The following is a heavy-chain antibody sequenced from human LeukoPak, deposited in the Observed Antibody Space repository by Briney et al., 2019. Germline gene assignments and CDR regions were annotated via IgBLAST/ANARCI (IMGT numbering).Heavy chain of an antibody. V-gene: IGHV4-39*01. CDR3: ARHYGP. D-gene: IGHD3-10*01. CDR1: GGSFNNNY. CDR2: IYDSGST. Sequence: SETLSLTCAVYGGSFNNNYWSWIRQPPGKGLEWIGSIYDSGSTYYNPSLKSRVTISVDTSKNQFSLKLNSVTAADTAVYYCARHYGPWGQGTLVTVSS. J-gene: IGHJ5*02.